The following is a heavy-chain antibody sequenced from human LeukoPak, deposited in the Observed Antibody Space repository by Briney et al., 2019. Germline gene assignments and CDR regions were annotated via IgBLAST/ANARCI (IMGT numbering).Heavy chain of an antibody. J-gene: IGHJ6*03. CDR1: GFTFNKYG. D-gene: IGHD2-15*01. CDR2: IRYDGSRK. CDR3: AKDVYYCSSGSCPTYYYYMDV. Sequence: GGSLRLSCAASGFTFNKYGMHWVRQAPGKELEWVAFIRYDGSRKYYADSVEGRFTISRDDSKNTLYLQMNSLRTEDTAVYYCAKDVYYCSSGSCPTYYYYMDVWGKGTTVTVSS. V-gene: IGHV3-30*02.